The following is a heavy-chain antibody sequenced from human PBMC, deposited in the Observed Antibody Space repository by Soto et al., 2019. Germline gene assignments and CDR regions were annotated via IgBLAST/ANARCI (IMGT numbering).Heavy chain of an antibody. CDR1: GFTFSSYA. V-gene: IGHV3-30-3*01. J-gene: IGHJ2*01. Sequence: QVQLVESGGGVVQPGRSLRLSCAASGFTFSSYAMQWVRQAPGKGLEWVAVISYDGSTKYHADSVKGRFTISRDNSKNTLYLQMNSRRAEDTAVYYCARDPLWGTAMVLWYFDLWGRGTLVTVSS. D-gene: IGHD5-18*01. CDR2: ISYDGSTK. CDR3: ARDPLWGTAMVLWYFDL.